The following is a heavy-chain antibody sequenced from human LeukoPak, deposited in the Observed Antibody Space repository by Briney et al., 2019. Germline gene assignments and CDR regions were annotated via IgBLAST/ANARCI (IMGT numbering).Heavy chain of an antibody. V-gene: IGHV5-51*01. CDR2: ISPANSDI. CDR3: ARSHGAY. J-gene: IGHJ4*02. Sequence: GASLKISCKGSGFSFTSFWIGWVRQMPGKGLEWMGMISPANSDIRYSPSFQGQVTISADKSISTAYLQWSSLEASDTAMYYCARSHGAYWGQGTLITVSS. CDR1: GFSFTSFW.